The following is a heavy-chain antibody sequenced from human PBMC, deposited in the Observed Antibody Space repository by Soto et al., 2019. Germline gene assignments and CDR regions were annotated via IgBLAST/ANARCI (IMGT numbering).Heavy chain of an antibody. CDR1: GGSFSGYY. CDR2: INHSGST. CDR3: ASLGSPPFDY. D-gene: IGHD7-27*01. V-gene: IGHV4-34*01. J-gene: IGHJ4*02. Sequence: SETLSLTCAVYGGSFSGYYWSWIRQPPGKGLEWIGEINHSGSTNYNPSLKSRVTISVDTSKNQFSPKLSSVTAADTAVYYCASLGSPPFDYWGQGTLVTVSS.